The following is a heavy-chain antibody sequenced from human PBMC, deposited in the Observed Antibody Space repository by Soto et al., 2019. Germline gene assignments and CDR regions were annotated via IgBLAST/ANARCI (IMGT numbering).Heavy chain of an antibody. CDR3: ARCGGDCYSSWFDP. V-gene: IGHV4-4*07. J-gene: IGHJ5*02. Sequence: SETLSLTCTVSGGSISNYYCNWIRQPAGKGLEWIGRIDTSGSTNYNPSLKSRVTISVDRSKNQFSLKLSSVTAADTAVYYCARCGGDCYSSWFDPWGQGTLVTVSS. D-gene: IGHD2-21*02. CDR2: IDTSGST. CDR1: GGSISNYY.